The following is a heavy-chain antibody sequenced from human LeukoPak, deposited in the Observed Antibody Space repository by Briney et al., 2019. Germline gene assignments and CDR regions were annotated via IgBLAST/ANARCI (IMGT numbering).Heavy chain of an antibody. CDR2: IYYSGST. CDR3: AGSVTAIRIIDY. D-gene: IGHD2-21*02. J-gene: IGHJ4*02. CDR1: GGSISSSSYY. V-gene: IGHV4-39*01. Sequence: SETLSLTCTVSGGSISSSSYYWGWIRQPPGKGLEWIGSIYYSGSTYYNPSLKSRVTISVDTSKNQFSLKLSSVTAADTAVYYCAGSVTAIRIIDYWGQGTLVTVSS.